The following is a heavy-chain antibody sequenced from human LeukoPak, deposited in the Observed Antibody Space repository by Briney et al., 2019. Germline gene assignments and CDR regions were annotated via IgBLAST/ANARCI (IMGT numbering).Heavy chain of an antibody. CDR3: ARASYYSSTSCYPYYYYYMDV. D-gene: IGHD2-2*01. J-gene: IGHJ6*03. Sequence: GGSLRLSCAASGFTFSSYSMNWVRQAPGKGLEWVSYISSSSSTIYYADSVKGRFTISRDNAKNSLYLQMNSLRAEDPAVYYCARASYYSSTSCYPYYYYYMDVWGKGTTVTVSS. CDR2: ISSSSSTI. V-gene: IGHV3-48*01. CDR1: GFTFSSYS.